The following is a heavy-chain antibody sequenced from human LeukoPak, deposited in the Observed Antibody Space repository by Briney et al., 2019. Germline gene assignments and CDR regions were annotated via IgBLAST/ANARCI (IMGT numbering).Heavy chain of an antibody. D-gene: IGHD2-15*01. CDR1: GFTFTSSA. CDR2: IVVGSGNT. Sequence: SVKVSCKASGFTFTSSAMQWVRQARGQRLEWIGWIVVGSGNTNYAQKFQERVTITRDMSTSTAYMELSSLRSEDTAVYYCAALSSTVGQDYFDYWGQGTLVTFSS. CDR3: AALSSTVGQDYFDY. J-gene: IGHJ4*02. V-gene: IGHV1-58*02.